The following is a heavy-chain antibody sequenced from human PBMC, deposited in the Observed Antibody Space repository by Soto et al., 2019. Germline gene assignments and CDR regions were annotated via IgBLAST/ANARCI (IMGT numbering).Heavy chain of an antibody. V-gene: IGHV3-30-3*01. Sequence: GGSLSLSCAASGFTFRSYAIHWVRQAPGKGLEWVSIISYDEIYKYYADSVRGGFTVSRDNVKNSLYLQMDSLRVEDTALYFCVRDPSYYGSGSYYYFDLWGQGTQVTVSS. CDR1: GFTFRSYA. J-gene: IGHJ4*02. CDR3: VRDPSYYGSGSYYYFDL. CDR2: ISYDEIYK. D-gene: IGHD3-10*01.